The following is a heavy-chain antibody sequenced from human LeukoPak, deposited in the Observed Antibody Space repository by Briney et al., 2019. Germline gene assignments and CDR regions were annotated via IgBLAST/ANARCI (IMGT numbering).Heavy chain of an antibody. J-gene: IGHJ4*02. CDR1: GFTFSSYG. CDR2: ISYDGSSK. D-gene: IGHD2-2*01. CDR3: AKGRCSSTSCYPNYFDY. Sequence: GGSLRLSCAASGFTFSSYGMHWVRQAPGKGLEWVAVISYDGSSKYYADSVKGRFTISRDNSKNTLYLQMNSLRAEDTAVYYCAKGRCSSTSCYPNYFDYWGQGTLVTVSS. V-gene: IGHV3-30*18.